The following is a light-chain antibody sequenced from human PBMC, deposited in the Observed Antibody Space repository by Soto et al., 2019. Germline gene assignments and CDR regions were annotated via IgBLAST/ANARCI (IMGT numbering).Light chain of an antibody. J-gene: IGLJ1*01. V-gene: IGLV2-14*01. Sequence: QSVLTQPASVSGSPGQSITISCTGSSSDVGGYNFVSWYQHHPGKAPKLIIYEVSNRPSGISNRFSGSKSDYTASLSISGLQAEDEADYYCSSYSTSGTPYVFGLGTKVTVL. CDR3: SSYSTSGTPYV. CDR2: EVS. CDR1: SSDVGGYNF.